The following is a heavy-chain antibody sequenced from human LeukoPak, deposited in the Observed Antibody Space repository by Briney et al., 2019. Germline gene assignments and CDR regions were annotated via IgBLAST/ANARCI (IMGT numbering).Heavy chain of an antibody. CDR3: ARLRDRYPARWLHDY. CDR1: GFSLTSTGMC. J-gene: IGHJ4*02. CDR2: IDWDDEE. D-gene: IGHD5-24*01. Sequence: SGPALVKPRQTLTLTCTFSGFSLTSTGMCVTWFRQPPGKTLEWLARIDWDDEEYYSKSLTTRLTISKDTSKNQVVLKMTNMDPVDTATYYCARLRDRYPARWLHDYWGQGTLVTVSS. V-gene: IGHV2-70*11.